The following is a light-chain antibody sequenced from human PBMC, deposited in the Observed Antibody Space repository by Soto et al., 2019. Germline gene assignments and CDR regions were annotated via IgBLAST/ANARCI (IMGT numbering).Light chain of an antibody. CDR2: DVS. Sequence: QSALTQPASVSGSPGQSITISCTGTSSDVGGYNYVSWYQQHPGKAPKLMIYDVSNRPTGVSNRFSGSTSGNTASLTISGLQADDEADYYCSSYTSSSTVVFGGGTKLTVL. V-gene: IGLV2-14*01. CDR3: SSYTSSSTVV. J-gene: IGLJ2*01. CDR1: SSDVGGYNY.